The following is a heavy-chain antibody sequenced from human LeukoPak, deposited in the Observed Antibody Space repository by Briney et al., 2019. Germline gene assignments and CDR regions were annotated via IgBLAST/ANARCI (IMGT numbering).Heavy chain of an antibody. CDR2: IYYSGST. Sequence: SETLSLTCTVSGGSISSYYWSWIRQPPGKGLEWIGYIYYSGSTNYNPSLKSRVTISVDTSKNQFSLKLSSVTAADMAVYYCARERSYCTNGVCQDPEVWFDPWGQGTLVTVSS. J-gene: IGHJ5*02. CDR3: ARERSYCTNGVCQDPEVWFDP. CDR1: GGSISSYY. V-gene: IGHV4-59*01. D-gene: IGHD2-8*01.